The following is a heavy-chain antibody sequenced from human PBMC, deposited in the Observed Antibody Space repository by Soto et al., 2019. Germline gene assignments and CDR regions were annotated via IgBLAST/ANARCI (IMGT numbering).Heavy chain of an antibody. CDR1: GFTFSSYG. CDR2: ISYDGSNK. D-gene: IGHD3-22*01. Sequence: GGSLRLSCAASGFTFSSYGMHWVRQAPGKGLEWVAVISYDGSNKYYADSVKGRFTISRDNSKNTLYLQMNSLRAEDTAVYYCAKVYYYDSSGYQHFDYWGQGTLVTVSS. V-gene: IGHV3-30*18. CDR3: AKVYYYDSSGYQHFDY. J-gene: IGHJ4*02.